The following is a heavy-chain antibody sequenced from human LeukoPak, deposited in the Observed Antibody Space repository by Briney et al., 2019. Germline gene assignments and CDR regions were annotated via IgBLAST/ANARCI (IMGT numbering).Heavy chain of an antibody. Sequence: SETLSLTCTVSGDSISRYYWSWIRQPPGKGLEWIGYIFYSGSTNYNPSLESRVTISVDTSKNQFSLKLSSVTAADTAVYYCARGGYCGGDCYFYYWGQGTLVTVSS. CDR3: ARGGYCGGDCYFYY. V-gene: IGHV4-59*08. D-gene: IGHD2-21*02. CDR1: GDSISRYY. J-gene: IGHJ4*02. CDR2: IFYSGST.